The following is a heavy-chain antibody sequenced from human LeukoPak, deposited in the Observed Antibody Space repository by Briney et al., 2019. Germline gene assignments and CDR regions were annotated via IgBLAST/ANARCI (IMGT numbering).Heavy chain of an antibody. Sequence: GGSLRLSCAASGFTFNNYGMHWVRQAPGKGLEWVAFIRYDGSNKYYADSVKGRFTISRDNSKNTLFLQMNSLRAEDTAVFYCAKGDCSGDTCSSDDYWGQGTLVTVSS. CDR2: IRYDGSNK. CDR1: GFTFNNYG. CDR3: AKGDCSGDTCSSDDY. J-gene: IGHJ4*02. V-gene: IGHV3-30*02. D-gene: IGHD2-15*01.